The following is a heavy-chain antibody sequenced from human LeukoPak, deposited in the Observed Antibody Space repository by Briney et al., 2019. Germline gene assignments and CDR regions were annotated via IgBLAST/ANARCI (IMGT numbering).Heavy chain of an antibody. V-gene: IGHV1-69*01. CDR1: GGTFSSYA. CDR3: ARGYYGSGSYYLSYRY. Sequence: SVKVSCKASGGTFSSYAISWVRQAPGQGLEWMGGIIPIFGTANYAQKFQGRVTITADESTSTAYMELSSLRSEDTAVYYCARGYYGSGSYYLSYRYWGQGTLVTVSS. D-gene: IGHD3-10*01. CDR2: IIPIFGTA. J-gene: IGHJ4*02.